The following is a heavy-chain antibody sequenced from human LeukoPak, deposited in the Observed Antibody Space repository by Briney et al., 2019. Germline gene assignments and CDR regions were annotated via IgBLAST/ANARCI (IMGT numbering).Heavy chain of an antibody. CDR3: ARRAYNWGAFDI. V-gene: IGHV3-23*01. J-gene: IGHJ3*02. Sequence: GGSLRLSCAASGFTFTNYAMNWVRQAPGKGLEWVSTLSPSGADTYYADSVKGRFIISRDISKNTLYLQMNSLRAEDTAVYYCARRAYNWGAFDIWGQGTMVTVSS. CDR2: LSPSGADT. D-gene: IGHD5-24*01. CDR1: GFTFTNYA.